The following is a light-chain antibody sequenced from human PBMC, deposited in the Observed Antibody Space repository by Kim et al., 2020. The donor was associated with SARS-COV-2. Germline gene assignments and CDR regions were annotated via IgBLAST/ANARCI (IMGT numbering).Light chain of an antibody. CDR1: ESISSF. CDR3: QQYYSYPLT. Sequence: ASTGDRVTITLRASESISSFLAWYQQKTGKAPKRLFYTASTLQSGVPSRFTGRGSGTDFTLTISCLQSVDFATYYCQQYYSYPLTFGGGTKVDIK. CDR2: TAS. J-gene: IGKJ4*01. V-gene: IGKV1-8*01.